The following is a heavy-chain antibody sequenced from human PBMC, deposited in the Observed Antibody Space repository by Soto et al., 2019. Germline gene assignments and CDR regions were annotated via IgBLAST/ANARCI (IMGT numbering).Heavy chain of an antibody. J-gene: IGHJ4*02. D-gene: IGHD1-1*01. CDR2: INPNSGFT. CDR3: AADDMTTFI. CDR1: GYTFTGYY. V-gene: IGHV1-2*04. Sequence: SSVKFSCKAAGYTFTGYYMHWVRQAPGQVLECMVWINPNSGFTNDXXKFQGWVXXTRDTSISTAXMELSXLRSDDTAVYYCAADDMTTFIWRQGTLVTVSS.